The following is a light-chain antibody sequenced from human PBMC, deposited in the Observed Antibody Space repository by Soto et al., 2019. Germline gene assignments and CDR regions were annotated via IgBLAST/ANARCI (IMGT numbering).Light chain of an antibody. Sequence: EIVLTTSPGTLSLYPWERATLSCRASQSVSNNYLAWYQQKPGQAPRLLIYGASNRATGIPDRFSGSGSGTDFTLTISRLEPEDFAVYYCQQYGSSGTFGQGTKVDIK. CDR2: GAS. CDR1: QSVSNNY. CDR3: QQYGSSGT. V-gene: IGKV3-20*01. J-gene: IGKJ1*01.